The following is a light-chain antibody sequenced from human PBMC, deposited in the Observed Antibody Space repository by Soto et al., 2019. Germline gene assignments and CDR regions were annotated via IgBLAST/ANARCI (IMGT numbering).Light chain of an antibody. J-gene: IGLJ1*01. CDR3: SSYASSSSYA. CDR1: SSDFGGYNH. V-gene: IGLV2-14*01. CDR2: EVR. Sequence: QSVLTQPASVSGSPGQSITISCTGTSSDFGGYNHVSWYQQHPGKAPKLIIFEVRNRPSGVSDRFSASKSGNTASLTISGLQTEDEAVYYCSSYASSSSYAFGTGTKVTVL.